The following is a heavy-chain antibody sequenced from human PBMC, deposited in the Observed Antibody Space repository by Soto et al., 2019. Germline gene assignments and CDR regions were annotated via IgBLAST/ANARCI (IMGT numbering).Heavy chain of an antibody. CDR3: ARDGADILTGYYYSDGMDV. V-gene: IGHV3-21*01. CDR1: GFTFSSYS. CDR2: ISSSSSYI. J-gene: IGHJ6*02. Sequence: EVPLVESGGGLVKPGGSLRLSCAASGFTFSSYSMNWVRQAPGKGLEWVSSISSSSSYIYYADSVKGRFTISRDNPTNALCLQMNSLRAEDTAVYYCARDGADILTGYYYSDGMDVWGQGTTVTVSS. D-gene: IGHD3-9*01.